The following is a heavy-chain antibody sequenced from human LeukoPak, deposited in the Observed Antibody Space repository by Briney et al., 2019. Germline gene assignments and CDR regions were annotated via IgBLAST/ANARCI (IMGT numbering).Heavy chain of an antibody. CDR1: GFTFTSSA. CDR3: AADRDFWALDY. D-gene: IGHD3-16*01. V-gene: IGHV1-58*01. CDR2: IVVGSGNT. J-gene: IGHJ4*02. Sequence: SVTVSCKASGFTFTSSAVQWVRQARGQRREWIGWIVVGSGNTNYAQKFQERVTITRDMSTSTAYMKLSSLRSEDTAVYYCAADRDFWALDYWGQGTLVTVSS.